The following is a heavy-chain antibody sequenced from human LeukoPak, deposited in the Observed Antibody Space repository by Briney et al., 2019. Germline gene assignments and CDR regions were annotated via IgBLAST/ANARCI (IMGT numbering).Heavy chain of an antibody. CDR2: INHSGST. CDR3: ARVAAAADH. Sequence: SGTLSLTCAVYGWTFSGYYWSWIRQPPGKGLEWIGEINHSGSTNNNPSLKSRVTISVDTSKNQFSLKLSSVSAADAAVYDCARVAAAADHWGQGTLVTVST. CDR1: GWTFSGYY. D-gene: IGHD6-13*01. J-gene: IGHJ4*02. V-gene: IGHV4-34*01.